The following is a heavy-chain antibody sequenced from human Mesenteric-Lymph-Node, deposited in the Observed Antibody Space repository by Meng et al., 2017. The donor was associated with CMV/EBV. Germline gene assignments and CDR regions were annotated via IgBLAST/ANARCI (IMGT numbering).Heavy chain of an antibody. J-gene: IGHJ4*02. CDR1: GGSISSYY. CDR2: IYYSGST. V-gene: IGHV4-59*01. CDR3: ARVSYSGSYYGY. D-gene: IGHD1-26*01. Sequence: SETLSLTCTVSGGSISSYYWSWIRQPPGKGLEWIGYIYYSGSTNYNPSLKSRVTISVDTSKNQFSLKLGSVTAADTAVYYCARVSYSGSYYGYWGQGTLVTVSS.